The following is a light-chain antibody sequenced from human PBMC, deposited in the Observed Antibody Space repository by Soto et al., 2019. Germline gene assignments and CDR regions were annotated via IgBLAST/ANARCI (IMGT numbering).Light chain of an antibody. Sequence: ETVMTQSPATLSLSPGERATLSCGASQSVSSSRLAWYQQKPALAPRLLIYDASNRATGIPARFSGSGSGTDFTLTISSLEPEDFAVYYCQQRSNRPLTFGGGTKVDIK. J-gene: IGKJ4*01. CDR3: QQRSNRPLT. V-gene: IGKV3-11*01. CDR1: QSVSSSR. CDR2: DAS.